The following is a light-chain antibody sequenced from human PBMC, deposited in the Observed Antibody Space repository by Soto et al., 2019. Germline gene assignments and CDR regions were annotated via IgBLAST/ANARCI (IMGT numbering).Light chain of an antibody. CDR2: DVS. CDR1: QSIDRW. J-gene: IGKJ4*01. CDR3: QQYNSYSLT. Sequence: DIQMTQSPSTLSASVGDRVTITCRASQSIDRWLAWYQQKPGKAPKLLIYDVSNLESGIPSRFSGSGYATEFTPTISSLQPDDFATSYCQQYNSYSLTFGGGTKVEMK. V-gene: IGKV1-5*01.